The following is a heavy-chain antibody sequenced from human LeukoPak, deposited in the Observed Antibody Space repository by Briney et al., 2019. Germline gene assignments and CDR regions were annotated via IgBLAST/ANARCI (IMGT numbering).Heavy chain of an antibody. CDR3: AKVVGATTAGLFDY. CDR2: ISGSGGSI. J-gene: IGHJ4*02. V-gene: IGHV3-23*01. CDR1: GFTFSSYA. Sequence: QPGGSLRLSCAASGFTFSSYAMSWVRQAPGKGLEWVSAISGSGGSIYYADSVKGRFTISRDNSKNTLYLQMNSLRAEDTAVYYCAKVVGATTAGLFDYWGQGTLVTVSS. D-gene: IGHD1-26*01.